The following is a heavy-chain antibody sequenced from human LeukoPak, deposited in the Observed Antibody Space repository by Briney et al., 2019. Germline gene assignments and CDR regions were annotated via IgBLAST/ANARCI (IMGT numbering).Heavy chain of an antibody. V-gene: IGHV4-59*11. CDR1: GGSISSHF. CDR2: TFDTVRI. J-gene: IGHJ4*02. Sequence: SETLSLTCTVSGGSISSHFWSWIRQPPGKGLEWIAYTFDTVRISYSPSLKSRVTISVDASKNQFSLRLTSVTAADTAVYYCARGLIGYDDSGYYLSRLDSWGQGSLVTVS. D-gene: IGHD3-22*01. CDR3: ARGLIGYDDSGYYLSRLDS.